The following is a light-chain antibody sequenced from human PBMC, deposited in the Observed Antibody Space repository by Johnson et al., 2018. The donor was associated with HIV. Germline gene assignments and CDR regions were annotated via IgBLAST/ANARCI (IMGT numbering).Light chain of an antibody. J-gene: IGLJ1*01. Sequence: QSVLTQPPSVSAAPGQKVTISCFGSDSDIGNNYVSWYQQLPGTAPKLLIYDNNKRPSGIPDRFSDSKSGTSATLGITGLQTGDEADYYCGTWDSSRSAHDIFGTGVKVTVL. CDR2: DNN. CDR1: DSDIGNNY. V-gene: IGLV1-51*01. CDR3: GTWDSSRSAHDI.